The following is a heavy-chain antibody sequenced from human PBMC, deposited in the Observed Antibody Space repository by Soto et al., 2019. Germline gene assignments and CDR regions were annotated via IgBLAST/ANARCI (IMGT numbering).Heavy chain of an antibody. CDR2: IYSSGYT. CDR1: GGSISSYY. Sequence: TLSLTCTVSGGSISSYYWSWIRQPAGKGLEWIGHIYSSGYTNYKPSLKSRVTMSVDASKNQFSLKLRSVTAADTAVYYCARGGDSSGYYYASDYWGPGTLVTVSS. CDR3: ARGGDSSGYYYASDY. J-gene: IGHJ4*02. V-gene: IGHV4-4*07. D-gene: IGHD3-22*01.